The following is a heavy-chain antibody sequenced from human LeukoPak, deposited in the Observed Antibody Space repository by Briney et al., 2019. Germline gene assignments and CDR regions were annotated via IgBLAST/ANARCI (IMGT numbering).Heavy chain of an antibody. CDR2: INSDASST. V-gene: IGHV3-74*01. CDR3: ARGPTRANSTDY. J-gene: IGHJ4*02. D-gene: IGHD2/OR15-2a*01. CDR1: GFIFSSYW. Sequence: GGSLRLSCAASGFIFSSYWMHWVRQAPGKGLVWVSRINSDASSTGYADSVKGRFTISRDNAKNSLYLQMNSLRAEDTAVYYCARGPTRANSTDYWGQGALVTVSS.